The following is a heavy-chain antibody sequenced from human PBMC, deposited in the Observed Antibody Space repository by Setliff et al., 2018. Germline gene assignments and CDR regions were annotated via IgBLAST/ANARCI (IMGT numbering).Heavy chain of an antibody. CDR1: GFTFSSYW. Sequence: GGSLRLSCAASGFTFSSYWMSWVRQAPGKGLEWVANIKQDGSEKYYVDSVKGRFTICRDNAKNSLYLQMNSLRAEDTAVYYCARVFTILGVGAYYFDSWGQGTLVTVSS. CDR2: IKQDGSEK. V-gene: IGHV3-7*01. CDR3: ARVFTILGVGAYYFDS. D-gene: IGHD3-3*01. J-gene: IGHJ4*02.